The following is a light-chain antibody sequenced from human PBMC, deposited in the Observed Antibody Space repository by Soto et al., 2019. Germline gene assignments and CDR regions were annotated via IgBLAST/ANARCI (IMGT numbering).Light chain of an antibody. CDR3: QQSYSTPYT. Sequence: DIKMTQSPSSLSASVGDRVTITCRASQSINTYLNWYQQRPGRAPKLLIYGASNLQSGVPSGFSGSGSGTDFALTISSLQPDDFATYYCQQSYSTPYTFGQGTKLEIK. CDR1: QSINTY. J-gene: IGKJ2*01. CDR2: GAS. V-gene: IGKV1-39*01.